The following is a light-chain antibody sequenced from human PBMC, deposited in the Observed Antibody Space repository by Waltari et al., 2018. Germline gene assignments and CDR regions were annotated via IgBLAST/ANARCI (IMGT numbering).Light chain of an antibody. Sequence: EIVLPQSPGTLSLSPGARATLFCRASQSVGRSLTWYQQKPGPAPRLLIFAASNRATGIPERFSGSGSGTDFSLTISRLEPEDFAVYYCQMYVRLPVTFGQGTKVEIK. CDR2: AAS. CDR1: QSVGRS. CDR3: QMYVRLPVT. V-gene: IGKV3-20*01. J-gene: IGKJ1*01.